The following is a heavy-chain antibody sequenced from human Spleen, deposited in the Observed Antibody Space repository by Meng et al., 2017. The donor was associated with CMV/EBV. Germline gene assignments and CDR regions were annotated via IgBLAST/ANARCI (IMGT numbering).Heavy chain of an antibody. CDR2: SSAYNGNT. Sequence: ASVKVSCKASGYTFSDYGISWVRQAPGQGLEWMGWSSAYNGNTKYAQKVQGRVTMTTDTSTSTAHMEVRSLTSDDTAVYYCAGDRYDFWSGYYDFWGQGTLVTVSS. V-gene: IGHV1-18*01. CDR3: AGDRYDFWSGYYDF. D-gene: IGHD3-3*01. J-gene: IGHJ4*02. CDR1: GYTFSDYG.